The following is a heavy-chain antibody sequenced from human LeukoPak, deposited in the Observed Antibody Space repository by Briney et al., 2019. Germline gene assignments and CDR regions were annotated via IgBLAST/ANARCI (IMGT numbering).Heavy chain of an antibody. J-gene: IGHJ5*02. CDR1: GGSISSGGYS. CDR2: IYHSGST. V-gene: IGHV4-30-2*01. CDR3: ARTRGFGELDNWFDP. D-gene: IGHD3-10*01. Sequence: PSQTLSLTCAVSGGSISSGGYSWSWIRQPPGKGLVWIGYIYHSGSTYYNPSLKSRVTISVDRSKNQFSLKLSSVTAADTAVYYCARTRGFGELDNWFDPWGQGTLVTVSS.